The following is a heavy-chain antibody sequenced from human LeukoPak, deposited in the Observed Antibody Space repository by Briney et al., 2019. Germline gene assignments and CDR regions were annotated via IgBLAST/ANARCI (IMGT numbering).Heavy chain of an antibody. D-gene: IGHD2-2*01. V-gene: IGHV3-23*01. CDR2: ISASGDSK. J-gene: IGHJ4*02. Sequence: GSLRLSCTASGFTFNIYAMSWVRQAPGQGLQWVSEISASGDSKSSAASVKGRFTISRDNSKNTLFLQMGSLRGDDMAVYYCARWGSTSCYDYWGQGTLVTVSS. CDR3: ARWGSTSCYDY. CDR1: GFTFNIYA.